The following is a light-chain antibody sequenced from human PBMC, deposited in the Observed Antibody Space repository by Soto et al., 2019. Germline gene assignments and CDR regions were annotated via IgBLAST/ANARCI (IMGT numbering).Light chain of an antibody. Sequence: EIVMTQSPATLSVSPGERASLSCRASQSVSTNLAWYQQKPGQAPRLLIYGASARATDIPARFSGSGSGTEFTLTISSLQSEDFALYYCQHLNNWPSYTFGQGTKVDIK. CDR3: QHLNNWPSYT. V-gene: IGKV3-15*01. J-gene: IGKJ2*01. CDR2: GAS. CDR1: QSVSTN.